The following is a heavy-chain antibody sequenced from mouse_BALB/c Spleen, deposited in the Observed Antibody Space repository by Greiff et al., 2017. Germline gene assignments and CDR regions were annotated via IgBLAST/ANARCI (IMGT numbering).Heavy chain of an antibody. CDR2: IYPGGGYT. J-gene: IGHJ3*01. CDR3: AKGGSSGRFAY. Sequence: QVQLQQSGAELVRPGTSVKISCKASGYTFTNYWLGWVKQRPGHGLEWIGDIYPGGGYTNYNEKFKGKATLTADTSSSTAYMQLSSLTSEDSAVYFCAKGGSSGRFAYWGQGTLVTVSA. D-gene: IGHD3-1*01. CDR1: GYTFTNYW. V-gene: IGHV1-63*02.